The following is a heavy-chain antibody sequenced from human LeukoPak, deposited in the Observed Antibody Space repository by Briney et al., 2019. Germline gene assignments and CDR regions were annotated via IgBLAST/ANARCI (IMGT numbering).Heavy chain of an antibody. CDR2: IGNNGGGI. D-gene: IGHD7-27*01. CDR3: AIDPNWGTHS. J-gene: IGHJ4*02. CDR1: GFAFSTYT. V-gene: IGHV3-23*01. Sequence: GGSLRLSCAASGFAFSTYTMYWVRHPPGKRLEWVSIIGNNGGGIHYADSVRGRFTISRDNSKNALYLQMNSLRVEDTAVYYCAIDPNWGTHSWGQGVLVTVSS.